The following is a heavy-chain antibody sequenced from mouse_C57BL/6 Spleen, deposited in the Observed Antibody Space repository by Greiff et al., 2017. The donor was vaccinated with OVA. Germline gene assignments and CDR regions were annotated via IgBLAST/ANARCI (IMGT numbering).Heavy chain of an antibody. CDR3: ARYYGSSYWYFDV. D-gene: IGHD1-1*01. J-gene: IGHJ1*03. CDR2: IYPGDGDT. V-gene: IGHV1-82*01. CDR1: GYAFSSSW. Sequence: VQRVESGPELVKPGASVKISCKASGYAFSSSWMNWVKQRPGKGLEWIGRIYPGDGDTNYNGKFKGKATLTADKSSSTAYMQLSSLTSEDSAVYCCARYYGSSYWYFDVWGTGTTVTVSS.